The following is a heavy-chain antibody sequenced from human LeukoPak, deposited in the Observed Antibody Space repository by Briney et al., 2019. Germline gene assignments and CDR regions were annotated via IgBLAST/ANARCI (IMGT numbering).Heavy chain of an antibody. V-gene: IGHV3-23*01. D-gene: IGHD3-22*01. J-gene: IGHJ4*02. Sequence: PGGSLRLSCAASGFTFSNYAMSWVRQAPGKGLEWVSAISASGETTYYADSVKGRFTISRHNSKNTLYLQMNSLRAEDTAVYYCARCLGGSSGYLLGYWGQGTLVTVSS. CDR3: ARCLGGSSGYLLGY. CDR1: GFTFSNYA. CDR2: ISASGETT.